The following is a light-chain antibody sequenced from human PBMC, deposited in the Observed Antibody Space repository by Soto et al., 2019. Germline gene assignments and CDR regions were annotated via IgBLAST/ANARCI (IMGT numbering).Light chain of an antibody. V-gene: IGLV2-14*01. Sequence: QSALTQPASVSGSPGQSITISCTGTSSDVGGYNYVSWYQQHPGKAPKPMIYEVSNRPSGVSNRFSGSKPGNTASLTISGLQAEDEADYYCSSYTSSTTYVFGTGTKLTVL. CDR2: EVS. J-gene: IGLJ1*01. CDR1: SSDVGGYNY. CDR3: SSYTSSTTYV.